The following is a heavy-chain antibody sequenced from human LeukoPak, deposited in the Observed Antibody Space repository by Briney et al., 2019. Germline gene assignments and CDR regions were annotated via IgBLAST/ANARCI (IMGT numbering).Heavy chain of an antibody. J-gene: IGHJ6*03. CDR2: ISAYNGNT. CDR3: ARAGDYYDILTGYYKSHYYYYYMDV. V-gene: IGHV1-18*04. CDR1: GYTFTSYY. D-gene: IGHD3-9*01. Sequence: ASVKVSCKASGYTFTSYYMHWVRQAPGQGLEWMGWISAYNGNTNYAQKLQGRVTMTTDTSTSTAYMELRSLRSDDTAVYYCARAGDYYDILTGYYKSHYYYYYMDVWGKGTTVTISS.